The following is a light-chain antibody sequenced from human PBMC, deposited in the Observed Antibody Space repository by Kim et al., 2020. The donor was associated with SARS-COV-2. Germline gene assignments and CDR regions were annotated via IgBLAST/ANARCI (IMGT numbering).Light chain of an antibody. CDR3: QKWDSSTGYV. CDR2: QDS. V-gene: IGLV3-1*01. Sequence: SYELTQPPSVSVSPGQTASITCSGDKLADKYTYWYRQKPGQSPVLIIYQDSKRRSGIPERFSGSSSGNTATLTITGTQTMDEADYYCQKWDSSTGYVFGPGTNVTVL. J-gene: IGLJ1*01. CDR1: KLADKY.